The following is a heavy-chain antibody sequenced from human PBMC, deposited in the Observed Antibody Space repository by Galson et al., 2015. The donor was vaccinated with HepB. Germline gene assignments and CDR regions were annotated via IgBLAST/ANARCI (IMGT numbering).Heavy chain of an antibody. Sequence: SVKVSCKASGYTFTSYGISWVRQAPGQGLEWMGWISAYNGNTNYAQKLQGRVTMTTDTSTSTAYMELRSLRSDDTAVYYCARDKRSDYYGSGSYYNPKPFDYWGQGTLVTVSS. CDR3: ARDKRSDYYGSGSYYNPKPFDY. CDR1: GYTFTSYG. J-gene: IGHJ4*02. CDR2: ISAYNGNT. D-gene: IGHD3-10*01. V-gene: IGHV1-18*01.